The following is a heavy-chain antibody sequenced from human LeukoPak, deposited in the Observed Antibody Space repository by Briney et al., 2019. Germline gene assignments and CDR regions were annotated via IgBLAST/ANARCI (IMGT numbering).Heavy chain of an antibody. CDR1: GGTFSSYA. J-gene: IGHJ3*02. CDR2: IFPIFGTA. CDR3: ARDGPDAFDI. V-gene: IGHV1-69*05. Sequence: ASVKVSCKASGGTFSSYAISWVRQAPGQGLEWMGGIFPIFGTANYAQKFQGRVTITTDESTSTAYMELSSLRSEDTAVYYCARDGPDAFDIWGQGTMVTVSS.